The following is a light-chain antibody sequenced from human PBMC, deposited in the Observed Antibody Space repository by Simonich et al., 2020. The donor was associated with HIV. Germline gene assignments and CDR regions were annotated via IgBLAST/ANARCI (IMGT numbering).Light chain of an antibody. J-gene: IGKJ2*01. V-gene: IGKV3-15*01. Sequence: EIVMTQSPATLSVSPGERATLSCRASKSVSSNLAWYQKKPGQAPRLLIYGASTRATGIPARFSGSGSGTEFTLTISSLQSEDFAVYYCQQYNNWPPTFGQGTKLEIK. CDR3: QQYNNWPPT. CDR1: KSVSSN. CDR2: GAS.